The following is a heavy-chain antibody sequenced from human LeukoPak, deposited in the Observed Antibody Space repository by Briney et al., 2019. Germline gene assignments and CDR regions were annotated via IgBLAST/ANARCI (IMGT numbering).Heavy chain of an antibody. Sequence: ASVKVSCKASGYTFTSYDINWVRQATGQGLEWMGWMNPNSGNTGYAQKFQGRVTITRNTSISTAYMELSSLRAEDTALYYCAKDLVEVVTALDYWGQGTLVTVSS. J-gene: IGHJ4*02. CDR3: AKDLVEVVTALDY. V-gene: IGHV1-8*03. CDR2: MNPNSGNT. CDR1: GYTFTSYD. D-gene: IGHD2-21*02.